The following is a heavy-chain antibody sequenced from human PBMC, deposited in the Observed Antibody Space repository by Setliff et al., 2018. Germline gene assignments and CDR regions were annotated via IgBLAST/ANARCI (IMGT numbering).Heavy chain of an antibody. Sequence: PGGSLRLSCAASGFTLSNYDMSWIRQAPGKGLAWVSSISPYSDYIYYADSVKGRFTISRDNAKNSLYLQMNSLGAEDTAVYYCAREGDYDYVWGSYRYWYFDLWGRGALVTAPQ. D-gene: IGHD3-16*02. CDR2: ISPYSDYI. CDR1: GFTLSNYD. CDR3: AREGDYDYVWGSYRYWYFDL. J-gene: IGHJ2*01. V-gene: IGHV3-21*06.